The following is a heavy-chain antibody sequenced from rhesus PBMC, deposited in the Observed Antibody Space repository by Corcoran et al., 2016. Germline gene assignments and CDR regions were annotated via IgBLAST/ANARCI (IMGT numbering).Heavy chain of an antibody. V-gene: IGHV2S2*01. J-gene: IGHJ4*01. Sequence: QVTLKESGPALVKPTQTLTLTCTFSGFSLSTSGMRVSWIRQPPGKALEWLARIDWDDDKYYSTSLKSRLTISKDTSKNQVVLTMTNMDPVDTATYYCARGGPYSSSYYFDYWGQGVLVTVSS. CDR2: IDWDDDK. CDR3: ARGGPYSSSYYFDY. D-gene: IGHD6-43*01. CDR1: GFSLSTSGMR.